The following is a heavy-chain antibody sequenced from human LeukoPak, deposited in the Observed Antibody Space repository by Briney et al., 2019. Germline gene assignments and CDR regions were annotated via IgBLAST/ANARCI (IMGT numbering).Heavy chain of an antibody. Sequence: PSETLSLTCVVSGGSLSTHHWSWIRQSPGRGLEWIGYISDSGSTYYNPSLKSRVTISVDASKNQFSLKLSSVTAADTAVYYCATYYDSSGYYSGNWGQGTLVTVSS. D-gene: IGHD3-22*01. J-gene: IGHJ4*02. CDR2: ISDSGST. CDR1: GGSLSTHH. CDR3: ATYYDSSGYYSGN. V-gene: IGHV4-59*04.